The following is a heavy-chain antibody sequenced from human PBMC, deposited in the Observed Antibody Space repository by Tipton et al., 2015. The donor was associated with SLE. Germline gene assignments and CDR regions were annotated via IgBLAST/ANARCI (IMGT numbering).Heavy chain of an antibody. CDR1: GFTFSDYY. CDR2: ISSSSSYT. CDR3: ARDSPVAAAGDYFDY. J-gene: IGHJ4*02. D-gene: IGHD6-13*01. Sequence: SLRLSCAASGFTFSDYYMSWIRQAPGKGLEWVSYISSSSSYTNYADSVKGRFIISRDNAKNSLYLQMNSLRAEDTAVYYCARDSPVAAAGDYFDYWGQGNLVTVSS. V-gene: IGHV3-11*06.